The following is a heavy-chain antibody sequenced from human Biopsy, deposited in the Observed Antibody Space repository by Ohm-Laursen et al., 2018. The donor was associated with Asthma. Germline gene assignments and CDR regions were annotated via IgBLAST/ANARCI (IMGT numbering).Heavy chain of an antibody. Sequence: SLRLSCTASGFVFSQSGMHWVRQAPGKGLEWVALISSDGHNKYYKDSVKGRFTISRDNSKLRLYLEINSLRVEDSAVYYCSRESGQDSGGTGAFDRWGQGIMVAVSS. D-gene: IGHD4-23*01. J-gene: IGHJ3*02. CDR2: ISSDGHNK. CDR1: GFVFSQSG. V-gene: IGHV3-30*03. CDR3: SRESGQDSGGTGAFDR.